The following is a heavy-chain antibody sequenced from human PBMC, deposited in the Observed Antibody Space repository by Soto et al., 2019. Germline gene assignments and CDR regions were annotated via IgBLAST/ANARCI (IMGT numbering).Heavy chain of an antibody. CDR3: ARGFRNGFNV. CDR2: ISGPSIYI. CDR1: GFTFSGYS. D-gene: IGHD2-8*01. V-gene: IGHV3-21*01. J-gene: IGHJ6*02. Sequence: EVQLVESGGGLVKPGGSLRLSCVASGFTFSGYSIKWFRQAPGKVLEWVSYISGPSIYIYYADSVKGRFTISRDNAKSAVYLQMNSLRAEDTAVYYCARGFRNGFNVRGQGTTVSVSS.